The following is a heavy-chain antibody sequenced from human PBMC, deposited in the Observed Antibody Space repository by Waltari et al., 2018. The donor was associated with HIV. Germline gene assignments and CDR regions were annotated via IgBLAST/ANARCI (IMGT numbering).Heavy chain of an antibody. Sequence: QVQLQQWGAGLLKPSETLSLTCAVYGGSFSGYYYSWIRQPPGKGLEWIGEINHSGSTNYTPSLKSRVTISVDTSKNPFSLKLSSVTAADTAVYYCARGRAAAGHRWFDPWGQGTLVTVSS. D-gene: IGHD6-13*01. CDR1: GGSFSGYY. J-gene: IGHJ5*02. CDR2: INHSGST. V-gene: IGHV4-34*01. CDR3: ARGRAAAGHRWFDP.